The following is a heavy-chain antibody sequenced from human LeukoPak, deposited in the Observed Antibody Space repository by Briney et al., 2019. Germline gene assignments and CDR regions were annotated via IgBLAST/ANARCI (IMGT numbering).Heavy chain of an antibody. J-gene: IGHJ3*02. CDR2: INHSGST. Sequence: SETLSLTCAVYGGSFSGYYWSWIRQPPGKGLEWIGEINHSGSTNYNPSLKSRVTISVDTSKNQFSLKLSSVTAADTAVYYCARGRPWALYYDSSGYYDDAFDIWGQGTMVTVSS. D-gene: IGHD3-22*01. CDR1: GGSFSGYY. CDR3: ARGRPWALYYDSSGYYDDAFDI. V-gene: IGHV4-34*01.